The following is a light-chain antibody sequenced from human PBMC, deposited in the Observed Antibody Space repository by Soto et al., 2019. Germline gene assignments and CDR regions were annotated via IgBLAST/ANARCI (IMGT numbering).Light chain of an antibody. J-gene: IGKJ4*01. CDR2: KVS. CDR3: MQGSHWPLT. V-gene: IGKV2-30*01. CDR1: QSFVYSDGLTY. Sequence: VVMTQSPLSLPVTLGQPASISCPSSQSFVYSDGLTYLNWFQQRPGQSPRRLIYKVSNRDSGVPDRFSGRGSGTDSTLKISRVEAEDVGVYYCMQGSHWPLTFGGGTKVDIK.